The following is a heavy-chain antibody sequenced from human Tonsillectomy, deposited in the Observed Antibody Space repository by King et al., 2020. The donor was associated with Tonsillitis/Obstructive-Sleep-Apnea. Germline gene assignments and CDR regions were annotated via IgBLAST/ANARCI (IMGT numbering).Heavy chain of an antibody. Sequence: VQLVESGGGLVKPGGSLRLSCAASGFTISNAWMNWVRQAPGKGLEWVGRVKTNSEGGTTDYPAPGKGRFTISRDDSKNTLYMQMNSLKSEDTAVYYCTTGAVEGYWGQRTLVTVAS. J-gene: IGHJ4*02. D-gene: IGHD5-24*01. CDR3: TTGAVEGY. CDR2: VKTNSEGGTT. CDR1: GFTISNAW. V-gene: IGHV3-15*01.